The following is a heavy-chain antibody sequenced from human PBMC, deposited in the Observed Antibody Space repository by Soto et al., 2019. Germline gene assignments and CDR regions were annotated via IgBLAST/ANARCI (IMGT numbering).Heavy chain of an antibody. CDR1: GGSFSGHS. J-gene: IGHJ5*01. CDR3: STSAYDTNGYYRFDP. Sequence: SETLSLTCAVYGGSFSGHSWTWIRQSPGKGLEWIGDINHSGRVNYSPSLKSRVTISLDTSKNQFSLTLSAVTAADTAMYYCSTSAYDTNGYYRFDPWGQGTLVTVSS. D-gene: IGHD3-22*01. CDR2: INHSGRV. V-gene: IGHV4-34*01.